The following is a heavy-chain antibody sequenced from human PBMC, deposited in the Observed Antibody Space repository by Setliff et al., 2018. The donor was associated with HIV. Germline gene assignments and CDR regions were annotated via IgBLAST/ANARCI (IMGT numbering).Heavy chain of an antibody. V-gene: IGHV4-30-4*01. CDR2: FMYTDIHYVNYLN. J-gene: IGHJ4*02. D-gene: IGHD6-19*01. Sequence: SETLSLTCAVSGASFVGDNHWSWLRQTPDRCLEWIAYFMYTDIHYVNYLNYRNPSLASRLSISVDKSKNQFSLTLSSVTAADTAVYYCARARSDWYNVRPYYFDLWGQGTPVTVSS. CDR1: GASFVGDNH. CDR3: ARARSDWYNVRPYYFDL.